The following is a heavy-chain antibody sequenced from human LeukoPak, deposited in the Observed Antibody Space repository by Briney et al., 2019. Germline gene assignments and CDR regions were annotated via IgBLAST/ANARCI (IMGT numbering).Heavy chain of an antibody. D-gene: IGHD5-12*01. V-gene: IGHV1-8*01. CDR3: ARVNSGYDYYYYYGMDV. J-gene: IGHJ6*02. Sequence: WASVTVSCKASGYTFTSYDINWVRQAPGQGLEWMGWMNPNSGNTGYAQKFQGRVTMTRNTSISTAYMELSSLRSEDTAVYYCARVNSGYDYYYYYGMDVWGQGTTVTVSS. CDR1: GYTFTSYD. CDR2: MNPNSGNT.